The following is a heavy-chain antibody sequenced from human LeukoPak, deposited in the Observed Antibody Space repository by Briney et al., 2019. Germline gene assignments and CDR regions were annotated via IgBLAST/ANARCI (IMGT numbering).Heavy chain of an antibody. J-gene: IGHJ4*02. CDR1: GGSVSSGSYY. CDR2: IYYSGST. D-gene: IGHD3-16*01. V-gene: IGHV4-61*01. Sequence: PSETLSLTCTVSGGSVSSGSYYWSWIRQPPGKGLEWIGYIYYSGSTNYNPSLKSRVTISVDTSKNQFSLKLSSVTAADTAVYYCARAFAEGFDYWSQGTLVTVSS. CDR3: ARAFAEGFDY.